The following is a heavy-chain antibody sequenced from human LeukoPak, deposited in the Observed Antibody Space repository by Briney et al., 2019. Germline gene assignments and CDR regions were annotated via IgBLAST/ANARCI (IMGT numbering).Heavy chain of an antibody. D-gene: IGHD6-13*01. Sequence: ASVEVSCKASGGTFSSYAISWVRQAPGQGLEWMGGIIPIFGTANYAQKFQGRVTITADKSTSTAYMELSSLRSEDTAVYYCARSAISIAAAPTPYYYYYMDVWGKGTTVTVSS. V-gene: IGHV1-69*06. CDR1: GGTFSSYA. CDR3: ARSAISIAAAPTPYYYYYMDV. CDR2: IIPIFGTA. J-gene: IGHJ6*03.